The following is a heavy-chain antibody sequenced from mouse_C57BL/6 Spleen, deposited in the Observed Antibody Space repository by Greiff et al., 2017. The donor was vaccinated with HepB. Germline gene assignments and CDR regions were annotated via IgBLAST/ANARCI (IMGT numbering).Heavy chain of an antibody. CDR1: GYAFSSYW. J-gene: IGHJ1*03. D-gene: IGHD1-1*01. CDR2: IYPGDGDT. Sequence: VKLMESGAELVKPGASVKISCKASGYAFSSYWMNWVRQRPGKGLEWIGQIYPGDGDTNYNGKFKGKATLTADKSSSTAYMQLSSLTSEDSAVYFCARDYYGSSYEYFDVWGTGTTVTVSS. V-gene: IGHV1-80*01. CDR3: ARDYYGSSYEYFDV.